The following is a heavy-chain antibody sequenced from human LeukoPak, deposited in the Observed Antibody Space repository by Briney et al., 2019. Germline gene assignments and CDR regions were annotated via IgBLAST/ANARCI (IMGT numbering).Heavy chain of an antibody. Sequence: SETLSLTCTVSGGSISSGGYFWSWIRQHPGKGLEWIGYIYYSGSTYYNPSLKSRVSISVDTSKNQFSLKLSSVTAADTAVYYCARDPSVMITFGGAPIWGQGTLVTVPS. V-gene: IGHV4-31*03. D-gene: IGHD3-16*01. CDR2: IYYSGST. J-gene: IGHJ4*02. CDR3: ARDPSVMITFGGAPI. CDR1: GGSISSGGYF.